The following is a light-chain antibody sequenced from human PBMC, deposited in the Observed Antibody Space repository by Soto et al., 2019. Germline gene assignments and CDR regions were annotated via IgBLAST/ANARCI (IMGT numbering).Light chain of an antibody. CDR1: SSNTGAGYD. CDR2: GNT. Sequence: QSVLTQPPSMSGAPGQRVTISCTGSSSNTGAGYDVHWYQLLPGTAPKLLIYGNTNRPSGVPDRFSGSKSGTSASLAITGLRAEDEADYYCQSHDSSLNSWVFGGGTKVTVL. J-gene: IGLJ3*02. V-gene: IGLV1-40*01. CDR3: QSHDSSLNSWV.